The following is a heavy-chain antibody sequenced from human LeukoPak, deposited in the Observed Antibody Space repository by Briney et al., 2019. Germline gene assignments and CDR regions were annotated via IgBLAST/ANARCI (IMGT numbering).Heavy chain of an antibody. CDR3: ARHVGVGATTGYWFDP. Sequence: SQTLSLTCTVSGGSISSGSYYWSWIRQPAGKGLEWIGRIYTSGSTNYNPSLKSRVTISVDTSKNQFSLKLSSVTAADTAVYYCARHVGVGATTGYWFDPWGQGTLVTVSS. CDR2: IYTSGST. CDR1: GGSISSGSYY. D-gene: IGHD1-26*01. V-gene: IGHV4-61*02. J-gene: IGHJ5*02.